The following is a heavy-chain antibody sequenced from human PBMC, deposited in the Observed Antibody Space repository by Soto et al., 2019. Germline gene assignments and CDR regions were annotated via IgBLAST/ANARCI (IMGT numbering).Heavy chain of an antibody. CDR2: ISYGGSNK. CDR1: GFTFSSYG. D-gene: IGHD1-26*01. CDR3: AKDVVVGATTGLGDYYYYYGMDV. J-gene: IGHJ6*02. V-gene: IGHV3-30*18. Sequence: GGSLRLSCAASGFTFSSYGMHWVRQAPGKGLEWVAVISYGGSNKYYADSVKGRFTISRDNSKNTLYLQMNSLRAEDTAVYYCAKDVVVGATTGLGDYYYYYGMDVWGQGTTVTVSS.